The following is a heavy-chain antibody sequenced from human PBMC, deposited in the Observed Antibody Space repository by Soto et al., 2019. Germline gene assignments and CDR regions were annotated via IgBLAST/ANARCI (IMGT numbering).Heavy chain of an antibody. CDR3: ARGYGSGSDYQLVDAPPYDYYGRDV. CDR1: GGSISSSSYY. D-gene: IGHD3-10*01. J-gene: IGHJ6*02. CDR2: IYYSGST. Sequence: SEPLALTCTVSGGSISSSSYYWGWIRQPPGKGLEWIGSIYYSGSTYYNPSLKSRVTISVDTSKNQFSLKLSSVTAADTAVYYCARGYGSGSDYQLVDAPPYDYYGRDVWGQGTTVT. V-gene: IGHV4-39*01.